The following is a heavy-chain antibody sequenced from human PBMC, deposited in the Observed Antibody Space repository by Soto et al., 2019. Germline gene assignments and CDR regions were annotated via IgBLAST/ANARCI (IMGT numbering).Heavy chain of an antibody. Sequence: QVQLVQSGAELKKPGASVMLACKTSGFSFTYYAIHWVRRAPGQSLEWMGWLNAGNGDTKYSQRFQGRVAITRDTSASTAYMELSSLRFEDTAVYYCARTVAGAFDYWGQGTLVTVSS. D-gene: IGHD6-19*01. V-gene: IGHV1-3*01. CDR3: ARTVAGAFDY. J-gene: IGHJ4*02. CDR1: GFSFTYYA. CDR2: LNAGNGDT.